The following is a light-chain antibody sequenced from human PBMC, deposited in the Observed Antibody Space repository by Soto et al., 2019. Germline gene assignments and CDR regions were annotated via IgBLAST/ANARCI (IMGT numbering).Light chain of an antibody. CDR1: QSISSW. CDR3: QQYYDWPPYT. Sequence: DIQMTQSPSTLSASVGDRVTITCLASQSISSWLAWYQQKPGKAPKLLIYDASGLESGVPSRFSGSGSGTKFTLTISSLQSEDFAVYYCQQYYDWPPYTFGQGTKVDIK. CDR2: DAS. J-gene: IGKJ2*01. V-gene: IGKV1-5*01.